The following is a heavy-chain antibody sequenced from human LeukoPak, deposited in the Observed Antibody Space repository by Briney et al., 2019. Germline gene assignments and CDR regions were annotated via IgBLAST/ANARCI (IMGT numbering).Heavy chain of an antibody. CDR2: IYSGGST. V-gene: IGHV3-66*04. CDR3: ARHGGYYYDY. D-gene: IGHD3-10*01. Sequence: PGGSLRLSCAASGFTVSSNYMSWVRQAPGKGLEWVSVIYSGGSTYYADFVKGRFTISRDNSKNTLYLQMNSLRVEDTAVCYCARHGGYYYDYWGQGTLVTVSS. J-gene: IGHJ4*02. CDR1: GFTVSSNY.